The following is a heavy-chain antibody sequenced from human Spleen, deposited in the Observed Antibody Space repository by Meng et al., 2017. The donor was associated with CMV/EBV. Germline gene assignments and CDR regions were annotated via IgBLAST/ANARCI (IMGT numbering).Heavy chain of an antibody. D-gene: IGHD3-3*01. V-gene: IGHV4-34*01. Sequence: SETLSLTCAVYGGSFSGYYWSRIRQPPGKGLEWIGEINHSGSTNYIPSLKSRVTISEDTSKNQFSLRLSSVTAADTAVYYCAREVGTVFGVDIMGNWFDPWGQGTLVTVSS. J-gene: IGHJ5*02. CDR3: AREVGTVFGVDIMGNWFDP. CDR2: INHSGST. CDR1: GGSFSGYY.